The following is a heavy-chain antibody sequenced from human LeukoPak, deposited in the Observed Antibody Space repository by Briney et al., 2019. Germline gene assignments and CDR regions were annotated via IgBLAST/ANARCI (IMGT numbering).Heavy chain of an antibody. CDR3: AKEKAGYCSSTSCFDGYDY. CDR1: GFTFSSYA. J-gene: IGHJ4*02. CDR2: ISGSGGST. D-gene: IGHD2-2*01. Sequence: PGGSLRLSCAASGFTFSSYAMSWVRQAPGKGLEWASAISGSGGSTYYADSVKGRFSISRDNSKNTLYLQLNSLRAEDTAVYYCAKEKAGYCSSTSCFDGYDYWGQGTLVTVSS. V-gene: IGHV3-23*01.